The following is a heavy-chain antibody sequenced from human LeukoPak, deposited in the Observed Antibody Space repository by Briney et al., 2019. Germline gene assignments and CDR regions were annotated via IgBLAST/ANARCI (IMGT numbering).Heavy chain of an antibody. CDR3: TRRNSVTQGLDN. V-gene: IGHV3-72*01. CDR2: IRNKANSYTT. CDR1: GFTFIDHY. J-gene: IGHJ4*02. Sequence: GGSLRLSCAATGFTFIDHYMDWVRQAPGKGLEWIGRIRNKANSYTTEYAASVKGRFTVSRDDSKNSLFLQMNSLESEDTAVYYCTRRNSVTQGLDNWGQGTLVTVSS. D-gene: IGHD5/OR15-5a*01.